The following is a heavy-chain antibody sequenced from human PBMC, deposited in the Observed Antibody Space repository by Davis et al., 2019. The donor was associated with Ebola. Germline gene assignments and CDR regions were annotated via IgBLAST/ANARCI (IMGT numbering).Heavy chain of an antibody. Sequence: SETLSLTCTVSGGSISSGDYYWSWIRQPPGKGLEWIGFIYYSGSTYYNPSLKSRVAISVDTSKNQFSLKLSSVTAADTAVYYCARVGITIFGVLENFDYWGQGTLVTVSS. CDR2: IYYSGST. CDR1: GGSISSGDYY. D-gene: IGHD3-3*01. CDR3: ARVGITIFGVLENFDY. V-gene: IGHV4-30-4*01. J-gene: IGHJ4*02.